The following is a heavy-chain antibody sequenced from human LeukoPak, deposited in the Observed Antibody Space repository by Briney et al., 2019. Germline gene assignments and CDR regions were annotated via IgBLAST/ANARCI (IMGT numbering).Heavy chain of an antibody. D-gene: IGHD6-13*01. J-gene: IGHJ4*02. CDR2: ISSSSSYI. V-gene: IGHV3-21*01. CDR1: GFTFSSYG. CDR3: ASSAAGTNDDY. Sequence: GGSLRLSCAASGFTFSSYGMHWVRQAPGKGLEWVSSISSSSSYIYYADSVKGRFTISRDNAKNSLYLQMNSLRAEDTAVYYCASSAAGTNDDYWGQGTLVTVSS.